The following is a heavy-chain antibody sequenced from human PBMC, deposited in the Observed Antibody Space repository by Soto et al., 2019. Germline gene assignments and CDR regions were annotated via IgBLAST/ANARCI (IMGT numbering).Heavy chain of an antibody. Sequence: QVQLVQSGPEVKKPGSSVKVSCEASGGTFKKFAISWVRQAPGQGLEWMGGTLPFLGSSKYPQKFQGRVTIAADESANTTYMELTGLTSEDTAVYYCARGGKFHSEDLWEASYSHGLDVWGQGTNVTVTS. CDR1: GGTFKKFA. D-gene: IGHD1-26*01. CDR3: ARGGKFHSEDLWEASYSHGLDV. J-gene: IGHJ6*02. CDR2: TLPFLGSS. V-gene: IGHV1-69*01.